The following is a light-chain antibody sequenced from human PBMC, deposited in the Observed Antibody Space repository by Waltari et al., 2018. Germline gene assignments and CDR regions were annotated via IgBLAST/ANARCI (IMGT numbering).Light chain of an antibody. Sequence: QSALTQPASVSGSPGQSITISCTGTNSDVGSYNYVSWYQQHPGKAPKLMIYEVTNRPSGLSNRFSGCKAGNTASLTITELQAEDEADYYCSSYAGNDLVIFGGGTKLTVL. CDR1: NSDVGSYNY. CDR3: SSYAGNDLVI. CDR2: EVT. J-gene: IGLJ2*01. V-gene: IGLV2-14*01.